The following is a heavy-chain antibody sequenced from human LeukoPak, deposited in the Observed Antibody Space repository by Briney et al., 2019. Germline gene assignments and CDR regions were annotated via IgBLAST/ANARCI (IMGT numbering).Heavy chain of an antibody. D-gene: IGHD1-26*01. V-gene: IGHV1-8*03. CDR2: MNPNSGNT. CDR3: ARYAGATAFSDY. J-gene: IGHJ4*02. Sequence: ASVKVSCKASGYTFTSYDINWVRQATGQGLEWMGWMNPNSGNTGYAQKFQGRVTITRNTSISTAYMELSSLRSEDTAVYYCARYAGATAFSDYWGQGTLITVSS. CDR1: GYTFTSYD.